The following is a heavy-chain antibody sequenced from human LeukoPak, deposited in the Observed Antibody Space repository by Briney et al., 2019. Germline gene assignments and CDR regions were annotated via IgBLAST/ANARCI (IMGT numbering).Heavy chain of an antibody. CDR1: GGSISSYY. CDR3: ARTEESGYSYGYFGYYYYMAV. Sequence: SETLSLTCTVSGGSISSYYWSWIRQPPGKGLEYIGYIYYSGSTNYNPSLKSRVTISVDTSKNQFSLKLSSVTAADTAVYYCARTEESGYSYGYFGYYYYMAVWGKGTTVTVSS. V-gene: IGHV4-59*01. J-gene: IGHJ6*03. CDR2: IYYSGST. D-gene: IGHD5-18*01.